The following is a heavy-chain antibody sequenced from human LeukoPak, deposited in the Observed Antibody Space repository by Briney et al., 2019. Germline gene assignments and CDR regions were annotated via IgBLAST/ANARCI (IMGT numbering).Heavy chain of an antibody. CDR3: AKCSGWFVRGKDYYYYYMDV. J-gene: IGHJ6*03. Sequence: GGSLRLSCGASSFTFSSYVMSWARQAPGKGLEWVSTVSTTGGSTYYADSVKGRFTISRDNSKHTLYLQMNSLRAEDTAVYYCAKCSGWFVRGKDYYYYYMDVWGKGTTVTVSS. CDR1: SFTFSSYV. D-gene: IGHD6-19*01. V-gene: IGHV3-23*01. CDR2: VSTTGGST.